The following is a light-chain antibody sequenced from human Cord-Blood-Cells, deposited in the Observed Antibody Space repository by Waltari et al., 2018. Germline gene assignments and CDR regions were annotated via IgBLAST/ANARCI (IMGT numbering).Light chain of an antibody. Sequence: DIQMTQSPSTLSASVGDRVTITCRASQSISSWLAWYQQKPGKAPKLLIYDASSLEIGIPSIFSGSGSGTEFTLTISSLQPDDFATYYCQQYNSYLYTFGQGTKLEIK. J-gene: IGKJ2*01. V-gene: IGKV1-5*01. CDR1: QSISSW. CDR2: DAS. CDR3: QQYNSYLYT.